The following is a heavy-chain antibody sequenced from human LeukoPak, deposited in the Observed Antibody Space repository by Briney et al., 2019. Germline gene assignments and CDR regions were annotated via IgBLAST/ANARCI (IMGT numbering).Heavy chain of an antibody. CDR2: INPKSGGT. J-gene: IGHJ4*02. D-gene: IGHD3-22*01. CDR3: ARVDDRGHYYDSSGPRKLSDY. CDR1: GFTFSSYV. Sequence: PGGSLRLSCAASGFTFSSYVMHWVRQAPGQGLEWMGWINPKSGGTNYAQKFQGRVTMTRDTSIITAYMELSRLRSDDTAVYYCARVDDRGHYYDSSGPRKLSDYWGQGTLVTVSS. V-gene: IGHV1-2*02.